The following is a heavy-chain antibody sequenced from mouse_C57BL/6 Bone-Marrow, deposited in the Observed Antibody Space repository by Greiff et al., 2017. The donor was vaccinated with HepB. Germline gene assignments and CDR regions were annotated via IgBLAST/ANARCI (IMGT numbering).Heavy chain of an antibody. D-gene: IGHD2-3*01. Sequence: VKVVESGAELARPGASVKLSCKASGYTFTSYGISWVKQRTGQGLEWIGEIYPRSGNTYYNEKFKGKATLTADKSSSTAYMELRSLTSEDSAVYFCARFYDGPWYFDVWGTGTTVTVSS. J-gene: IGHJ1*03. V-gene: IGHV1-81*01. CDR3: ARFYDGPWYFDV. CDR2: IYPRSGNT. CDR1: GYTFTSYG.